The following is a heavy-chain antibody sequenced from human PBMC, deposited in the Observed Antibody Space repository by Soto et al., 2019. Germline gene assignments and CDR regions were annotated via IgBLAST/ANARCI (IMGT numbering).Heavy chain of an antibody. J-gene: IGHJ4*02. V-gene: IGHV3-66*01. CDR2: IYSGGTT. CDR1: GFSVSTNY. Sequence: EVQLVESGGGLVQPGGSLRLSCAASGFSVSTNYMNWVRQAPGKGLEWVSVIYSGGTTYYADFVKGRFTISRDNSKNTLYLQMKRLRADDTGVYHCARGRSASSVFDYWGQGTLVTVSS. D-gene: IGHD3-10*01. CDR3: ARGRSASSVFDY.